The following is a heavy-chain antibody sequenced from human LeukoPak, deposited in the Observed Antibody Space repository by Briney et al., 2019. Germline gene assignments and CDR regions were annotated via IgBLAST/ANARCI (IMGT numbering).Heavy chain of an antibody. J-gene: IGHJ4*02. V-gene: IGHV4-34*01. CDR2: INHSGRT. Sequence: SETLSLTCAVYGGSFSGFSWTWIRQPPGKGLEWIGEINHSGRTKYNPSLKSRVTISLDTSKSQFSLKLSSVTAADTASYYCASGGRGAAARLLVYWGQGTLVTVSS. CDR3: ASGGRGAAARLLVY. D-gene: IGHD6-13*01. CDR1: GGSFSGFS.